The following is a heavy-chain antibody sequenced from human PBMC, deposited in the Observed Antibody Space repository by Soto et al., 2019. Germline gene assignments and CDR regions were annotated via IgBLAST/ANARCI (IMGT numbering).Heavy chain of an antibody. CDR2: INHSGST. CDR1: CGSFSGYY. J-gene: IGHJ6*02. V-gene: IGHV4-34*01. D-gene: IGHD5-12*01. CDR3: AKEEGYGLYYYYGMDV. Sequence: PSETLSLTCAVYCGSFSGYYWSWIRQPPGKGLEWIGEINHSGSTNYNPSLKSRVTISVDTSKNQFSLKLSSVTAEDTAVYYCAKEEGYGLYYYYGMDVWGQGTTVTVSS.